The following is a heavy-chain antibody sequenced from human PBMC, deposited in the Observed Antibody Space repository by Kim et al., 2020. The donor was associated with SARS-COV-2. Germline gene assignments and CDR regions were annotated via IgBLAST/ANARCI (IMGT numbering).Heavy chain of an antibody. Sequence: YAKKFQARVTMTRDTSPSTFYMELSSLRSDDTALYYCASSGDVDHWGQGTLVTVSS. D-gene: IGHD2-21*01. V-gene: IGHV1-46*01. J-gene: IGHJ4*02. CDR3: ASSGDVDH.